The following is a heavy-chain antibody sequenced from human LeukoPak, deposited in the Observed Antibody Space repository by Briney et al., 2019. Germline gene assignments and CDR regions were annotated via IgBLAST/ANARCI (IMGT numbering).Heavy chain of an antibody. D-gene: IGHD1-26*01. CDR1: GFTFSSYA. CDR2: ISGSGGST. Sequence: GGSLRLSCAASGFTFSSYAMSWVRQAPGKGLEWVSAISGSGGSTYYADSVKGRFTISRDNAKSSLYLQMNSLRVEDTAVYYCARDIPGGASHLDYWGQGTLVTVSS. CDR3: ARDIPGGASHLDY. V-gene: IGHV3-23*01. J-gene: IGHJ4*02.